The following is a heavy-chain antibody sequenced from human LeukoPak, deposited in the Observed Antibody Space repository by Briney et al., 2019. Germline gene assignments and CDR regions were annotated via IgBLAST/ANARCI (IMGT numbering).Heavy chain of an antibody. D-gene: IGHD2-2*01. V-gene: IGHV3-21*01. J-gene: IGHJ4*02. CDR3: ATIVVVPAARSPGY. CDR2: ISSSSSYI. Sequence: GGSLRLSCAASGFTFSSYSMNWVRQAPGKGLEWVSSISSSSSYIYYADSVKGRFTISRDNAKNSLYLQMNSLRAEDTAMYYCATIVVVPAARSPGYWGQGTLVTVSS. CDR1: GFTFSSYS.